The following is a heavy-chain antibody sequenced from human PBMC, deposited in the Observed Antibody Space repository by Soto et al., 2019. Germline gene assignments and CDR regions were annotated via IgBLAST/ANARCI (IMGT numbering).Heavy chain of an antibody. Sequence: GESLKISCKGSGYSFTSYWIGWVRQMPGKGLEWMGIIYPGDSDTRYSPSFQGQVTISADKSISTAYLQWSSLKASDTAMYYCARHSPEDTAMVQGVDYWGQGTLVTVSS. D-gene: IGHD5-18*01. V-gene: IGHV5-51*01. CDR2: IYPGDSDT. CDR1: GYSFTSYW. CDR3: ARHSPEDTAMVQGVDY. J-gene: IGHJ4*02.